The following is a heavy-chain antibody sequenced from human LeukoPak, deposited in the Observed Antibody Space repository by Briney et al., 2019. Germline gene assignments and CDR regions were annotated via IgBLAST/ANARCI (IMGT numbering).Heavy chain of an antibody. CDR1: GGSISSSNW. CDR2: IYHSGST. D-gene: IGHD3-22*01. J-gene: IGHJ4*02. Sequence: SETLSLTCAVSGGSISSSNWWSWVRQPPGKGLEWIGEIYHSGSTNYNPSLKSRVTISVDKSKNQFSLKLSSVTAADTAVYYCARLEYYDSSGYFPGGSYYFDYWGQGTLVTVSS. CDR3: ARLEYYDSSGYFPGGSYYFDY. V-gene: IGHV4-4*02.